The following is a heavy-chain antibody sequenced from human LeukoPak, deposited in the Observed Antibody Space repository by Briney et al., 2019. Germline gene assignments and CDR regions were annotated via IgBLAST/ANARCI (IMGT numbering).Heavy chain of an antibody. J-gene: IGHJ4*02. Sequence: QPGRSLRLSCEASGCSFSSYGMHWVRQAPGKGLEWVAVISYDGSNKYYADSVKGRFTISRDNSKNTLYLQMNSLRAEDTAVYYCARDQGNSIDYWGQGTLVTVSS. CDR1: GCSFSSYG. V-gene: IGHV3-30*03. D-gene: IGHD3-3*02. CDR2: ISYDGSNK. CDR3: ARDQGNSIDY.